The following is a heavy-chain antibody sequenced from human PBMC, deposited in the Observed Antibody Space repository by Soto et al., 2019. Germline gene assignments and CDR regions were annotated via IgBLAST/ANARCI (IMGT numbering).Heavy chain of an antibody. CDR2: IYHSGST. J-gene: IGHJ5*02. D-gene: IGHD3-22*01. Sequence: SETLSLTCTVSGGSISSGGYYWSWVRQPPGKGLEWIGEIYHSGSTNYNPSLKSRVTISVDKSKNQFSLKLSSVTAADTAVYYCARNGYSSDYMFDPWVQGTLVTVSS. CDR1: GGSISSGGYY. CDR3: ARNGYSSDYMFDP. V-gene: IGHV4-39*07.